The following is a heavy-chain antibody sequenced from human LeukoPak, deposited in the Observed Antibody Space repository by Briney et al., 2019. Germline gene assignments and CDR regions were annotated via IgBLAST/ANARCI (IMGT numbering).Heavy chain of an antibody. V-gene: IGHV3-7*01. J-gene: IGHJ4*02. CDR2: IKQDGSEN. D-gene: IGHD5-12*01. CDR3: ARGPSGYHNT. CDR1: GFTFSSYW. Sequence: GGSLRLSCVASGFTFSSYWMSWVRQAPGKGLEWVANIKQDGSENFYVDSVKGRFTISRDNAKNSLYLQMNSLRAEDTAVYYCARGPSGYHNTGGQETMV.